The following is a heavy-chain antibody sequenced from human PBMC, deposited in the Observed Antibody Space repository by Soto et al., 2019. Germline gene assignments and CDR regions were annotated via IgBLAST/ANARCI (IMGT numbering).Heavy chain of an antibody. CDR2: IYYSGST. D-gene: IGHD4-17*01. CDR3: ARDGWYGDYQNGAFDI. Sequence: PSETLSLTCAVYGGSFSSYYWSWIRQPPGKGLEWIGYIYYSGSTNYNPSLKSRVTISVDTSKNQFSLKLSSVTAADTAVYYCARDGWYGDYQNGAFDIWGQGTMVTVSS. CDR1: GGSFSSYY. V-gene: IGHV4-59*01. J-gene: IGHJ3*02.